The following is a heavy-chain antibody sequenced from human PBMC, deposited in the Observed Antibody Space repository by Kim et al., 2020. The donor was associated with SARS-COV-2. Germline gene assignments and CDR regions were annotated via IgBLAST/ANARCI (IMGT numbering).Heavy chain of an antibody. CDR1: GGSFSGYY. Sequence: GSLRLSCAVYGGSFSGYYWSWIRQPPGKGLEWIGEINHSGSTNYNPSLKSRVTISVDTSKNQFSLKLSSVTAADTAVYYCASLLGGGWYIYWGQGTLVTVSS. CDR2: INHSGST. V-gene: IGHV4-34*01. CDR3: ASLLGGGWYIY. J-gene: IGHJ4*02. D-gene: IGHD6-19*01.